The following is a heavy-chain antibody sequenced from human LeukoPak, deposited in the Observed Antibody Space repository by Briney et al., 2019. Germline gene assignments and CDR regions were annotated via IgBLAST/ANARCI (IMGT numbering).Heavy chain of an antibody. CDR3: ARHVTSASAARGFDI. J-gene: IGHJ3*02. Sequence: GESLKISCKGSGYSFTSYWIAWVRQMPWKGLEWMGIIYPRDSDTRYSPSFQGQVTISADKSISTAYLQWSGLKASDTAVYYCARHVTSASAARGFDIWGQGTMVTVSS. CDR2: IYPRDSDT. CDR1: GYSFTSYW. D-gene: IGHD1-14*01. V-gene: IGHV5-51*01.